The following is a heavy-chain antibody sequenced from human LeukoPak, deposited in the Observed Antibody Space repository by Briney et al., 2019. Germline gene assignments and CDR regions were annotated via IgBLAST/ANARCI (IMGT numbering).Heavy chain of an antibody. CDR2: IIPIFGTA. CDR3: ASATLGWFDP. J-gene: IGHJ5*02. V-gene: IGHV1-69*13. Sequence: ASVKVSCKASGGTFSSYAISWVRQAPGQGLEWMGGIIPIFGTANYAQKFQGRVTITADESTSTAYMELSSLRSEDTAVYYCASATLGWFDPWGQGTLVTVSS. CDR1: GGTFSSYA. D-gene: IGHD3-16*01.